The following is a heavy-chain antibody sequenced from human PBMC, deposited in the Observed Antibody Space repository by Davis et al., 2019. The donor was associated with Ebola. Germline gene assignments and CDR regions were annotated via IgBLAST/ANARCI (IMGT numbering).Heavy chain of an antibody. CDR3: ARGGAFRSFSWFDP. CDR1: GGSISSYY. D-gene: IGHD2/OR15-2a*01. CDR2: IYYSGST. Sequence: MPSETLSLTCTVSGGSISSYYWSWIRQPPGKGLEWIGYIYYSGSTNYNPSLKSRVTISVDTSKNQFSLKLSSVTAADTAVYYCARGGAFRSFSWFDPWGQGTLVTVSS. J-gene: IGHJ5*02. V-gene: IGHV4-59*12.